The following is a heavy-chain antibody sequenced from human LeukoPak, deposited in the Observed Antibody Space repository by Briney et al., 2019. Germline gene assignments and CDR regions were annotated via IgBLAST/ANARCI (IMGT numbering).Heavy chain of an antibody. CDR2: IYTSGNT. CDR1: GGSISSYH. J-gene: IGHJ4*02. Sequence: SETLSLTCTVSGGSISSYHWSWIRQPAGKGLEWIGHIYTSGNTDYNPSLKSRVAMSVDTSKNQFSLKLNSVTAADTAVYYCARVGDYALKDWGQGTLVTVSS. CDR3: ARVGDYALKD. D-gene: IGHD3-16*01. V-gene: IGHV4-4*07.